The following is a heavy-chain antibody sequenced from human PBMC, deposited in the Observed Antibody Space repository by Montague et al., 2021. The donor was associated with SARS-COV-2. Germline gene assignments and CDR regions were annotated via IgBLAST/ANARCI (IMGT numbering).Heavy chain of an antibody. D-gene: IGHD1-26*01. J-gene: IGHJ4*02. CDR2: N. CDR3: ARTSASSDY. Sequence: NDYAVSVKSRITINPDTSKNQISLQLNSVTPEDTAGYYCARTSASSDYWGQGTLVTVSS. V-gene: IGHV6-1*01.